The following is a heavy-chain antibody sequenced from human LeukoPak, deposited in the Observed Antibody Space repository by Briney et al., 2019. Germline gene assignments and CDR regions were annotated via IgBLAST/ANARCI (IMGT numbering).Heavy chain of an antibody. Sequence: GGSLRLSCAASGFTFSSYSMNWVRQAPGKGLEWVSSISSSSSYIYYADSVKGRFTISRDNAKNSPYLQMNSLRAEDTAVYYCARDLAPLQWLVRDGDYLGQGTLVTVSS. CDR2: ISSSSSYI. CDR1: GFTFSSYS. J-gene: IGHJ4*02. D-gene: IGHD6-19*01. V-gene: IGHV3-21*01. CDR3: ARDLAPLQWLVRDGDY.